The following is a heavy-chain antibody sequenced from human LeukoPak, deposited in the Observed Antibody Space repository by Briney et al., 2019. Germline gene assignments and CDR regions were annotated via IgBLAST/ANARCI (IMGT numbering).Heavy chain of an antibody. CDR1: GESITAYY. CDR3: AGATATGTGRAFHY. CDR2: VRHSGST. V-gene: IGHV4-34*01. J-gene: IGHJ4*02. D-gene: IGHD3-10*01. Sequence: PSETLCLTCAVYGESITAYYWTWIRQPPGKRLEWIGEVRHSGSTNYNPSLKSRVTMSVDMSKNQFSLKLNSVTAADTAVYYCAGATATGTGRAFHYWAQGNLVPVSS.